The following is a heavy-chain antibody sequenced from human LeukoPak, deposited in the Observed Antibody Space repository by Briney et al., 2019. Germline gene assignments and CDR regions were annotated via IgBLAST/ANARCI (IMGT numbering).Heavy chain of an antibody. CDR3: AKFRWSGYYSSGYYLDY. J-gene: IGHJ4*02. D-gene: IGHD3-3*01. V-gene: IGHV3-23*01. CDR2: ISGSGGST. Sequence: PGGSLRLSCAASGFTFSSYAMSWVRQAPGKGLEWVSAISGSGGSTYYADSVKGRFTISRDNSKNTLYLQMNSLRAEDTAVYYCAKFRWSGYYSSGYYLDYWGQGTLVTVSS. CDR1: GFTFSSYA.